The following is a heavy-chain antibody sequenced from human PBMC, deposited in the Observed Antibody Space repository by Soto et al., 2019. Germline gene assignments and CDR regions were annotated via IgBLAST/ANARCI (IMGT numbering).Heavy chain of an antibody. J-gene: IGHJ4*02. D-gene: IGHD1-20*01. Sequence: QVQLQQWGAGLLKPSETLSLTCAVYGGSFSGYYWTWIRQPPGTGLEWIGEINHSGSTNYNPSLKSRVTISVDTSKNQFSLKLTSVTAADTAVYYCAREINWKGVDYWGQGTLVTVSS. CDR2: INHSGST. V-gene: IGHV4-34*01. CDR1: GGSFSGYY. CDR3: AREINWKGVDY.